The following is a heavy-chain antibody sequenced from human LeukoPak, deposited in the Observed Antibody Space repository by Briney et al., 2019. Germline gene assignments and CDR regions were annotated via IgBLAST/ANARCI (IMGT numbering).Heavy chain of an antibody. CDR2: IDSSGIT. CDR3: ATVASGWYPDH. J-gene: IGHJ4*02. Sequence: SETLSLTCTVSGGSIRICYDTWIRQPPGKGLEWIEYIDSSGITNYNTSLNSRVTISLDTPQNQLSLKLNSVNAADTAVYYCATVASGWYPDHWGQGTLVTVSS. D-gene: IGHD6-19*01. V-gene: IGHV4-59*01. CDR1: GGSIRICY.